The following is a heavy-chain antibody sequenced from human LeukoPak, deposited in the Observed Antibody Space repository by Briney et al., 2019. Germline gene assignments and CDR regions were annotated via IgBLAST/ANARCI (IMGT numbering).Heavy chain of an antibody. Sequence: GGSLRLSCAASGFTFSSYWMHWVRQAPGKGLVWVSRINSDGSSTGYADSVKGRFTISRDNAKNTLYLQMNSLRGEDTAVYYCVRGGDGYSYGYTYWGQGTLVTVSS. J-gene: IGHJ4*02. V-gene: IGHV3-74*01. CDR1: GFTFSSYW. D-gene: IGHD5-18*01. CDR3: VRGGDGYSYGYTY. CDR2: INSDGSST.